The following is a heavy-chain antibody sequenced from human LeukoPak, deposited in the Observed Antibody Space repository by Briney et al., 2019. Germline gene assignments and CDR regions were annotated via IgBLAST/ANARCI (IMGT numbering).Heavy chain of an antibody. CDR1: GGSISSYY. CDR3: ARDGLYYYDSSGYYHAFDI. J-gene: IGHJ3*02. V-gene: IGHV4-59*01. CDR2: IYYSGST. Sequence: PSETLSLTCTVPGGSISSYYWSWIWQPPGEGLEWIGYIYYSGSTNYNPSLKSRVTISVDTSKNQFSLKLSSVTAADTAVYYCARDGLYYYDSSGYYHAFDIWGQGTMVTVSS. D-gene: IGHD3-22*01.